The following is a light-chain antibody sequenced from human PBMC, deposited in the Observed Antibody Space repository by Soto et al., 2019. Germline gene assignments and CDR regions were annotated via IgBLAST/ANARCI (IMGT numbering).Light chain of an antibody. J-gene: IGKJ4*01. CDR2: DAS. Sequence: ELVMTQSPGTLSVSPGEGATLSCGASQSVRTNLAWYQQKPGQAPRLLIYDASTRATGVPARFSGTGSGTEFTLTISSLQSEDYAVYYCQQYHNWVTFGGGTKVDIK. CDR1: QSVRTN. V-gene: IGKV3D-15*01. CDR3: QQYHNWVT.